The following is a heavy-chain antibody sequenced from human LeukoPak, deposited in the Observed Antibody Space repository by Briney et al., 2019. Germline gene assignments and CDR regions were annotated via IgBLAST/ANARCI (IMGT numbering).Heavy chain of an antibody. J-gene: IGHJ3*02. Sequence: ASVTVSCKASGGTFISYAISWVRQAPGQGLEWMGWISAYNGNTNYAQKLQGRVTMTTDTSTSTAYMELRSLRSDDTAVYYCASGSRYCSSTSCYAGAFDIWGQGTMVTVSS. V-gene: IGHV1-18*01. D-gene: IGHD2-2*01. CDR1: GGTFISYA. CDR2: ISAYNGNT. CDR3: ASGSRYCSSTSCYAGAFDI.